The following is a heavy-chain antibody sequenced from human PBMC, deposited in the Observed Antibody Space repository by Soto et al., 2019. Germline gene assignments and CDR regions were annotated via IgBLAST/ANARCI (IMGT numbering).Heavy chain of an antibody. D-gene: IGHD4-17*01. Sequence: EVQVLESGGGLVQPGGSLRLSCAASGFTFSSYAMSWVRQAPGQGLEWVSAISGSGSNPYYADSVKGRFTISRDNSKNTLSLQMNSLRAEDTALYYCAKPASMTIRDGFDHWGQGTLVTVSS. V-gene: IGHV3-23*01. CDR3: AKPASMTIRDGFDH. CDR1: GFTFSSYA. CDR2: ISGSGSNP. J-gene: IGHJ4*02.